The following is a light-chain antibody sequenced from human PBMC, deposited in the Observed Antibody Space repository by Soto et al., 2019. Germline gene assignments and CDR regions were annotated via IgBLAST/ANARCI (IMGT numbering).Light chain of an antibody. Sequence: QSALTQPASVSGSPGQSITISCTGTSSDVGGYDHVSWYQQHPGKAPKLIIYDVTVRPSGISPRFSGSKSDNPASLAVSGLQPEDEADYYCSSYTNKDTLLFGGGTKVTVL. CDR1: SSDVGGYDH. J-gene: IGLJ3*02. CDR2: DVT. CDR3: SSYTNKDTLL. V-gene: IGLV2-14*03.